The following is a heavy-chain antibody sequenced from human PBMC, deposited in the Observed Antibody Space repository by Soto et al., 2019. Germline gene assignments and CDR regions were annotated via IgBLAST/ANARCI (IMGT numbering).Heavy chain of an antibody. D-gene: IGHD3-22*01. CDR1: GFTLSTYD. J-gene: IGHJ6*02. Sequence: GGSLRLSCAASGFTLSTYDMNWVRQAPGKGLQWVSYISTSSSTIYYADSVQGRFTISRDNAKNSLYLQMNSLRDEDTAVYYCARASGYYDTSGYYGAYYYYGMDVWGQGTTVTVSS. CDR2: ISTSSSTI. V-gene: IGHV3-48*02. CDR3: ARASGYYDTSGYYGAYYYYGMDV.